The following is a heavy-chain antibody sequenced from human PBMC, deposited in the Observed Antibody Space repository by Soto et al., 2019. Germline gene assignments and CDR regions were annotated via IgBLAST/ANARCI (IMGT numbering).Heavy chain of an antibody. CDR1: GGSITSYH. CDR3: PRDMHADFTANFEP. Sequence: SETLSLTCVVSGGSITSYHWSWIRHFPGKGLEWIAYTAYTGNTNYNPSLKSRDTISIDTSNNQLSLKLTSMTAADRDVYYCPRDMHADFTANFEPLDPETLLTASS. V-gene: IGHV4-59*01. CDR2: TAYTGNT. J-gene: IGHJ5*02. D-gene: IGHD2-21*02.